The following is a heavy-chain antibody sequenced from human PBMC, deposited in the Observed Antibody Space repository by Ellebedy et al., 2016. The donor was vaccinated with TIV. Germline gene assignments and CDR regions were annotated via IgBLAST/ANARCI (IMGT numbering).Heavy chain of an antibody. Sequence: GESLKISCAVSGFTFSSYWMSWVRQAPGKGLEWVANIDEDGSEKYYVDSVKGRFTISRDNAKNSLYLQMNSLRAEDTAVYYCARTTALEYWGQGTLVTVSS. CDR2: IDEDGSEK. D-gene: IGHD4-17*01. V-gene: IGHV3-7*01. J-gene: IGHJ4*02. CDR1: GFTFSSYW. CDR3: ARTTALEY.